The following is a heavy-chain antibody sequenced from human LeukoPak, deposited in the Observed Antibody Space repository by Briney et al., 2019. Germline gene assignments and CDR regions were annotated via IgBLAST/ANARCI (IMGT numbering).Heavy chain of an antibody. CDR1: GFTFSRYW. J-gene: IGHJ3*02. CDR3: ATLRAVVAFDDFDI. Sequence: GGSLRLSCAASGFTFSRYWMHWVRQAPGKGLVWVSRISPDGSSANYEDSVNGRFTLSGDNAKNTLYLQMNSLRAEDTAVYYCATLRAVVAFDDFDIWGQGTMVTVSS. D-gene: IGHD3-22*01. CDR2: ISPDGSSA. V-gene: IGHV3-74*01.